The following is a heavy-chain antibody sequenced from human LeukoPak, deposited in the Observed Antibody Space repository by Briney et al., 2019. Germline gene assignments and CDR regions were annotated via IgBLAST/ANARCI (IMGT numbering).Heavy chain of an antibody. J-gene: IGHJ4*02. CDR1: GFTFGDYA. V-gene: IGHV3-49*04. Sequence: PGGSLRLSCTASGFTFGDYAMSWVRQAPGKGLEWVGFIRSKAYGGTTEYAASVKGRFAISRDDSKSIAYLQMNSLKTEDTAVYYCTRVHEGWYSSSWLDYWGQGTLVTVSS. CDR3: TRVHEGWYSSSWLDY. CDR2: IRSKAYGGTT. D-gene: IGHD6-13*01.